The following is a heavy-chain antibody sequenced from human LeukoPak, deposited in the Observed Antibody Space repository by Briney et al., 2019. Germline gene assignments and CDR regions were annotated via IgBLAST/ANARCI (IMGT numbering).Heavy chain of an antibody. CDR2: IIPIFGTA. V-gene: IGHV1-69*05. Sequence: ASVKVSCKASGGTFSSYAISWVRQAPGQGLEWMGGIIPIFGTANYAQKFQGRVTITTDESTSTAYMELSSLRSEDTAVYYCATHPVTFGGVIGDDAFDIWGQGTMVAVSS. J-gene: IGHJ3*02. CDR3: ATHPVTFGGVIGDDAFDI. D-gene: IGHD3-16*02. CDR1: GGTFSSYA.